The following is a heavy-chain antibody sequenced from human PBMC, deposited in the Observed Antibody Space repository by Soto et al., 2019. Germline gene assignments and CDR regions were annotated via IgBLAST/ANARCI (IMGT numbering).Heavy chain of an antibody. J-gene: IGHJ4*02. CDR2: INAGNGNT. D-gene: IGHD3-10*01. V-gene: IGHV1-3*01. Sequence: QVQLVQSGAEVKKPGASVKVSCKASGYTFTSYAMHWVRQAPGQRLEWMGWINAGNGNTKYSQKFQGRVTITRDTAASTPYMELSSLRSEDTAVYYCASHYGSGSYPFDYWGQGPLVTVSS. CDR1: GYTFTSYA. CDR3: ASHYGSGSYPFDY.